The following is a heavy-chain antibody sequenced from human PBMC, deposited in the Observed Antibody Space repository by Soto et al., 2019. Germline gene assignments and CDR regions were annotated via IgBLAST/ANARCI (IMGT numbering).Heavy chain of an antibody. Sequence: EVQLVESGGGLVQPGRSLRLSCAASGFIFDDYAMHWVRQAPGKGLEGVSGISWNSGSIGYADSVKGRFTISRDNAKNSLDLQMDSLRAEDTALYYCGKDWDYDSSGDFDSWGQGTLFTVSS. J-gene: IGHJ4*02. V-gene: IGHV3-9*01. CDR3: GKDWDYDSSGDFDS. CDR1: GFIFDDYA. D-gene: IGHD3-22*01. CDR2: ISWNSGSI.